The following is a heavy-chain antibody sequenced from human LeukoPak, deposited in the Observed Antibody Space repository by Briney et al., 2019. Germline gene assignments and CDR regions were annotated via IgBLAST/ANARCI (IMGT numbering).Heavy chain of an antibody. D-gene: IGHD3-22*01. J-gene: IGHJ4*02. CDR2: IKSKTDGGTT. Sequence: PGGSLRLSCSVSGFTFSTYVMHWVRQAPGKGLEWVGRIKSKTDGGTTDYAAPVKGRFTISRDDSKNTLCLQMNSLKTEDTAVYYCTTDSSYYDSSGYPRYFDYWGQGTLVTVSS. CDR3: TTDSSYYDSSGYPRYFDY. V-gene: IGHV3-15*01. CDR1: GFTFSTYV.